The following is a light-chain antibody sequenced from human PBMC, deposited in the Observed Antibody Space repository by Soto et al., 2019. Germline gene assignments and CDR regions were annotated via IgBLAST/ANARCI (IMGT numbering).Light chain of an antibody. V-gene: IGKV3-15*01. CDR1: QTISCT. CDR2: GAS. J-gene: IGKJ1*01. Sequence: EIVMTQSPATLSVSPGGRATLSCRASQTISCTLAWYQQKPGQAPRLLIHGASTRAPGFPARFSGSGSGTDFTLTISSLQSEDFAVYYCQQYDNWPWTFGQGTKVEIK. CDR3: QQYDNWPWT.